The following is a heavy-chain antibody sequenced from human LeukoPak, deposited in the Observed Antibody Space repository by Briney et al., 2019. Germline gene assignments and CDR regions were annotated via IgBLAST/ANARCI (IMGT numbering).Heavy chain of an antibody. Sequence: SETLSLTCTVSGGSISSYYWSWIRQPAGKGLEWIGRIYTSGSTNYNPSLKSRVTMSVDTSKNQFSLKLSSVTAADTAVYYCARDQTGQRNYYAGGIYYYGMDVWGQGTTVTVSS. CDR2: IYTSGST. V-gene: IGHV4-4*07. CDR3: ARDQTGQRNYYAGGIYYYGMDV. D-gene: IGHD3-22*01. J-gene: IGHJ6*02. CDR1: GGSISSYY.